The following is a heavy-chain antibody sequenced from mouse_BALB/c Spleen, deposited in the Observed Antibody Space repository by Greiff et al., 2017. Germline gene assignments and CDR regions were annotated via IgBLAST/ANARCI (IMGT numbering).Heavy chain of an antibody. CDR3: ARHEEGDYGSSHGGYAMDY. CDR1: GYTFTEYI. J-gene: IGHJ4*01. V-gene: IGHV1-62-2*01. D-gene: IGHD1-1*01. CDR2: FYPGSGSI. Sequence: QVQLQQSGAELVKPGASVKLSCKASGYTFTEYIIHWVKQRSGQGLEWIGWFYPGSGSIKYNEKFKDKATLTADKSSSTVYMELSRLTSEDSAVYFCARHEEGDYGSSHGGYAMDYWGQGTSVTVSS.